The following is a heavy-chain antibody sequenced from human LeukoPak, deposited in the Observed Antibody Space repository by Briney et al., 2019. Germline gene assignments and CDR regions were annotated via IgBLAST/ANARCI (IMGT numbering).Heavy chain of an antibody. J-gene: IGHJ4*02. Sequence: GGSLRLSCAASGFTFSSYGMHWVRQAPGKGLEWVAFIRYDGSNKYYADSVKGRFTISRDNSKNTLYLQMNSLRAEDTAVYYCARGGITIFGVVIHSDYWGQGTLVTVSS. D-gene: IGHD3-3*01. V-gene: IGHV3-30*02. CDR2: IRYDGSNK. CDR1: GFTFSSYG. CDR3: ARGGITIFGVVIHSDY.